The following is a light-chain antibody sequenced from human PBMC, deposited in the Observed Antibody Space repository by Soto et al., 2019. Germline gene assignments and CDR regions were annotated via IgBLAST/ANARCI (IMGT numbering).Light chain of an antibody. V-gene: IGKV3-15*01. CDR2: GAS. CDR3: QQYNNWWR. CDR1: QSVSSN. Sequence: EIVMTQSPATLSVSQGERATLSCRASQSVSSNLAWYQQKPGQAPRLLIYGASTRATGIPARFSGSGSGTEFTLTFSSLQSEDFAVYYCQQYNNWWRFGQGTKVDIK. J-gene: IGKJ1*01.